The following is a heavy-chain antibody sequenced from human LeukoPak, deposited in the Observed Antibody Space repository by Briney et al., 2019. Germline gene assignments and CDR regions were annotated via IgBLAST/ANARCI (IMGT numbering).Heavy chain of an antibody. CDR2: IYYSGST. J-gene: IGHJ3*02. Sequence: SETLSLTCTVSGGSISSYYWSWIRQPPGKGVEWIGYIYYSGSTNYNPSLKSRVTISVDTSKNQFSLKLSSVTAADTAVYYCARRKLGYCSSTSCYATDAFDIWGQGTMVTVSS. V-gene: IGHV4-59*01. D-gene: IGHD2-2*01. CDR3: ARRKLGYCSSTSCYATDAFDI. CDR1: GGSISSYY.